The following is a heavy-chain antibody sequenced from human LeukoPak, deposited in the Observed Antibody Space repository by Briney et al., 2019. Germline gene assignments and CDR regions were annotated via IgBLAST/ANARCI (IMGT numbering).Heavy chain of an antibody. Sequence: SETLSLTCTVSGGSISSGDYYWSWVRQPPGKGLEWIGYIYYSGSTYYNPSLKSRVTISVDTSKNQFSLKLNSVTAADTAVYYCARDGGGISWFGPWGQGTLVTVSS. V-gene: IGHV4-30-4*08. CDR3: ARDGGGISWFGP. D-gene: IGHD2-15*01. J-gene: IGHJ5*02. CDR2: IYYSGST. CDR1: GGSISSGDYY.